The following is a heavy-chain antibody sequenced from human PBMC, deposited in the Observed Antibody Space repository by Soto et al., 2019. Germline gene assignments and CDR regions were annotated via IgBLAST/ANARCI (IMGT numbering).Heavy chain of an antibody. J-gene: IGHJ4*02. CDR3: AHLVVARVTYYFDY. CDR1: GFSLSTSGVG. Sequence: QITLKESGPTLVKPTQTLTLTCTFSGFSLSTSGVGVGWIRQPPGKALEWLAFIYWDDDKRYSPSLKSRLTIIKDTSKNQVVLRMTNMDPVDTATYNCAHLVVARVTYYFDYWGQGTLVTVSS. CDR2: IYWDDDK. V-gene: IGHV2-5*02. D-gene: IGHD5-18*01.